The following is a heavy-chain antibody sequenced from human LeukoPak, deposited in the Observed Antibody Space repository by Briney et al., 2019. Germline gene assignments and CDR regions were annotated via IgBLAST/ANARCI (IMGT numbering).Heavy chain of an antibody. CDR1: GGSISSGGYY. J-gene: IGHJ4*02. CDR2: INHSGST. D-gene: IGHD3-3*01. V-gene: IGHV4-30-2*01. Sequence: PSQTLSLTCTVSGGSISSGGYYWSWIRQPPGKGLEWIGEINHSGSTNYNPSLKSRVTISVGTSKNQFSLKLSSVTAADTAVYYCARGLGFGVAFFDYWGQGTLVTVSS. CDR3: ARGLGFGVAFFDY.